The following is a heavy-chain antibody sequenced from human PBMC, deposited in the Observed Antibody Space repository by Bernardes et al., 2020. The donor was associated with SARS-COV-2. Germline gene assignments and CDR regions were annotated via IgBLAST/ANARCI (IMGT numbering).Heavy chain of an antibody. D-gene: IGHD3-10*01. CDR1: GFTFSDFW. Sequence: GGSLRLSCAASGFTFSDFWMHWVRQAPGKGLVWVSRIDSEGDTKYADYVKGRFTVSRDNVKSTLYLHMNSLRGEDTAIYYCARVHAGSLGALGMDVWGQGTTVTVSS. J-gene: IGHJ6*02. CDR3: ARVHAGSLGALGMDV. CDR2: IDSEGDT. V-gene: IGHV3-74*01.